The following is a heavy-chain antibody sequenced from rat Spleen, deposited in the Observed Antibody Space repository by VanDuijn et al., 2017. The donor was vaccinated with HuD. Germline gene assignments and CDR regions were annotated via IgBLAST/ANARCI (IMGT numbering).Heavy chain of an antibody. J-gene: IGHJ2*01. V-gene: IGHV5-19*01. D-gene: IGHD1-12*01. CDR1: GFTFSNYG. Sequence: EVQLVESGGGLVQPGRSLKLSCAASGFTFSNYGMHWIRQAPTKGLEWVTSISPSGVTYYRDSVKGRFTVSRENAESTLYLQMNTLRSEDTAMYYCARTLALRDSYAFLDYWGQGVMVTVSS. CDR2: ISPSGVT. CDR3: ARTLALRDSYAFLDY.